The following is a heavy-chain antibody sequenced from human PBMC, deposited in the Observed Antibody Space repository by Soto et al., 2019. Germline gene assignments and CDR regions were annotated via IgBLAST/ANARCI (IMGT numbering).Heavy chain of an antibody. CDR3: AKDRYSGTYPTDFDY. CDR1: GFTFTSYW. V-gene: IGHV3-30*18. D-gene: IGHD1-26*01. CDR2: ISYDGGNE. J-gene: IGHJ4*02. Sequence: GGSLRLSCVASGFTFTSYWMSWVRQAPGKGLEWVALISYDGGNEKYTESVKDRFTISRDDSHNVAYLQMSSLRTEDTAMYYCAKDRYSGTYPTDFDYWGQGSLVTVSS.